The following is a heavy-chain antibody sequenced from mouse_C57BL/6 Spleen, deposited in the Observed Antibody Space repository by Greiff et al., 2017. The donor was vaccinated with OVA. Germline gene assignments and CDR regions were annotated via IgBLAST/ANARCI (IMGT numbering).Heavy chain of an antibody. CDR1: GYTFTSYW. CDR2: IDPSDSYT. D-gene: IGHD1-1*01. CDR3: ARRENYGSSYFAY. J-gene: IGHJ3*01. Sequence: QVQLQQPGAELVKPGASVKLSCKASGYTFTSYWMQWVNQRPGQGLEWIGEIDPSDSYTNYNQKFKGKATLTVDTSSSTAYMQLSSLTSEDSAVYYCARRENYGSSYFAYWGQGTLVTVSA. V-gene: IGHV1-50*01.